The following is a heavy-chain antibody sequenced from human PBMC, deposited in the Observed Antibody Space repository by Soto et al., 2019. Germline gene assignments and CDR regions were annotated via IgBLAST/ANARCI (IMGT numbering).Heavy chain of an antibody. D-gene: IGHD3-9*01. CDR2: INPSGGST. V-gene: IGHV1-46*01. J-gene: IGHJ4*02. CDR1: GYTFTSYY. CDR3: ARDGHYDILTGYYYYFDY. Sequence: ASVKVSCKASGYTFTSYYMHWVRQAPGQGLEWMGIINPSGGSTSYAQKFQGRVTMTRDTSTSTVYMELSSLRSEDTAVYYCARDGHYDILTGYYYYFDYWGQGTLVTVSS.